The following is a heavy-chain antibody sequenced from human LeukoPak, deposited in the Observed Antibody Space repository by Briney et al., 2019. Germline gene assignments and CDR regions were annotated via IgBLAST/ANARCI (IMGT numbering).Heavy chain of an antibody. CDR2: IYYSGST. J-gene: IGHJ4*02. D-gene: IGHD3-3*01. Sequence: PSETLSLTCTVSGGSISSSSYYWGWIRQPPGKGLEWIGYIYYSGSTNYNPSLKSRVTISVDTSKNQFSLKLSSVTAADTAVYYCARASYYDFSGIPTAIDYWGQGTLVTVSS. V-gene: IGHV4-61*05. CDR3: ARASYYDFSGIPTAIDY. CDR1: GGSISSSSYY.